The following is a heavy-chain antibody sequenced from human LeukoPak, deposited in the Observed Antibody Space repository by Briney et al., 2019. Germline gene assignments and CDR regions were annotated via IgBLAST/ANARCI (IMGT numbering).Heavy chain of an antibody. D-gene: IGHD5/OR15-5a*01. CDR1: GFTFSSYW. J-gene: IGHJ4*02. CDR2: INSDGSIT. Sequence: GGSLRLSCAASGFTFSSYWMHWVRQAPGKGLVWVSHINSDGSITTYADSVRGRFTISRDNSKNTVYLQMNSLRVEDTAVYYCARGDGVYVYWGQGTLVTVSS. CDR3: ARGDGVYVY. V-gene: IGHV3-74*01.